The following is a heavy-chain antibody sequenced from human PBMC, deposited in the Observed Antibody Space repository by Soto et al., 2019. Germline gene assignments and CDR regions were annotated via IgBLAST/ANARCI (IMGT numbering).Heavy chain of an antibody. CDR2: ISYDGSNK. J-gene: IGHJ4*02. Sequence: PGGSLRLSCAASGFTFSSYAMHWVRQAPGKGLEWVAVISYDGSNKYYADSVKGRFTISRDNSKNTLYLQMNSLRAEDTAVYYCAGSREYQLLPFDYWGQGTLVTVSS. CDR1: GFTFSSYA. CDR3: AGSREYQLLPFDY. D-gene: IGHD2-2*01. V-gene: IGHV3-30-3*01.